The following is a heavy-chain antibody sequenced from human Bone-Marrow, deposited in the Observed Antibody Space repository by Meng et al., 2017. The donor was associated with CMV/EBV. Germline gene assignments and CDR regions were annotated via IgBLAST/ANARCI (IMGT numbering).Heavy chain of an antibody. J-gene: IGHJ6*02. CDR1: GYSFTSYR. V-gene: IGHV5-51*01. CDR3: ARWGTEYGSSSWYYGMDV. CDR2: IFPGDSDT. D-gene: IGHD6-6*01. Sequence: KVSCKGSGYSFTSYRIGWVRQMPGKGLEWMGIIFPGDSDTRYSPSFQGQVTISADKSISTAYLQWSSLKASDTAMYYCARWGTEYGSSSWYYGMDVWGQGTTVTVSS.